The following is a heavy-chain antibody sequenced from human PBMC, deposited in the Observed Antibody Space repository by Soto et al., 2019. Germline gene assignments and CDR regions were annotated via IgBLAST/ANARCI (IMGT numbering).Heavy chain of an antibody. CDR3: ASLGGITGILPYYYYGMDV. CDR1: GGSFSDYF. D-gene: IGHD1-20*01. Sequence: SETLSLTCAVYGGSFSDYFWTWVRQPPGKGLEWIGEIYHSGSTNYNPSLKSRVTISVDKSKNQFSLKLSSVTAADTAVYYCASLGGITGILPYYYYGMDVRGQGTTVTVSS. CDR2: IYHSGST. J-gene: IGHJ6*02. V-gene: IGHV4-34*01.